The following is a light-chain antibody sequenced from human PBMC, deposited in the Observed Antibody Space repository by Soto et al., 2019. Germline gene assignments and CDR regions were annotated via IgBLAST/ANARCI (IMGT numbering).Light chain of an antibody. V-gene: IGLV2-14*01. CDR2: EVN. CDR1: SSDVGAYNY. CDR3: NSFSTSTTWV. J-gene: IGLJ3*02. Sequence: QSALTQPASVFGSPGQSITISCTGTSSDVGAYNYVSWYQQHPGKAPKVLIYEVNHRPSGVSNRFSGFKSGNTASLTISGLQAEDEADYYCNSFSTSTTWVFGGGTKLTVL.